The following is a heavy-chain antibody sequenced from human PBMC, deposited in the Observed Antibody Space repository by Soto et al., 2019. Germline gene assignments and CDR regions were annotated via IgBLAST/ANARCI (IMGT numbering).Heavy chain of an antibody. CDR2: IVVGSGNT. CDR3: AAPRGSYYRVEYYYGMDV. D-gene: IGHD1-26*01. CDR1: GFTFTSSA. J-gene: IGHJ6*02. V-gene: IGHV1-58*01. Sequence: GASVKVSCKASGFTFTSSAVQWVRQARGQRLGWIGWIVVGSGNTNYAQKFQERVTITRDMSTSTAYMELSSLRSEDTAVYYCAAPRGSYYRVEYYYGMDVWGQGTTVTVSS.